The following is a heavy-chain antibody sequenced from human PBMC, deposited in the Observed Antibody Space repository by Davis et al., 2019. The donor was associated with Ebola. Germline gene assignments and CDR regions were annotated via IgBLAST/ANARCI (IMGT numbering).Heavy chain of an antibody. Sequence: SETLSLTCAVYGASLSDYSWSWIRQPPEKGLAWIGEIIHHTAYTNYNPSLRSRVAIPVDSSKNQFSLKVNSVTAADTATYYCARTTKTNIEDSGLGYNSFDSWGQGVLVSVSS. CDR3: ARTTKTNIEDSGLGYNSFDS. V-gene: IGHV4-34*01. CDR2: IIHHTAYT. CDR1: GASLSDYS. D-gene: IGHD4-17*01. J-gene: IGHJ5*01.